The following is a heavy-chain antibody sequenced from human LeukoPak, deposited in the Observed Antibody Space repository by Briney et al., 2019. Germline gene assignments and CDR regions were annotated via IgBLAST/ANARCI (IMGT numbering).Heavy chain of an antibody. CDR1: GYTFTSYG. CDR2: ISAYNGNT. V-gene: IGHV1-18*01. CDR3: ARVYIVVVPAVPPRGFDY. Sequence: TSVNVSCKASGYTFTSYGISWVRQAPGQGLEWMGWISAYNGNTNYAQMLQGRVTMTTDTSTSTAYLELRSLRSDDPAVYYCARVYIVVVPAVPPRGFDYWGQGTLVTVSS. J-gene: IGHJ4*02. D-gene: IGHD2-2*01.